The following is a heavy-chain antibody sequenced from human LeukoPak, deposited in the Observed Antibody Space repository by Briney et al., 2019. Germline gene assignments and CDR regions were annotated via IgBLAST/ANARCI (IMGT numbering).Heavy chain of an antibody. CDR1: GYTFTSYY. J-gene: IGHJ4*02. CDR2: INPSGGST. Sequence: ASVAVSCKASGYTFTSYYMHWVRQAPGQGLEWIGLINPSGGSTSYEQKFQGRVTLTRDMPTSTDYLELSSLRSEDTAVYYCAREGELLWFGELLYEGGIEYWGQGTLVTVS. CDR3: AREGELLWFGELLYEGGIEY. V-gene: IGHV1-46*01. D-gene: IGHD3-10*01.